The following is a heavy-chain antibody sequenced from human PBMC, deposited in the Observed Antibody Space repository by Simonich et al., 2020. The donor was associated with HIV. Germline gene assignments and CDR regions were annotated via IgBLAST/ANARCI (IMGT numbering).Heavy chain of an antibody. CDR1: GYSIRSGYY. J-gene: IGHJ2*01. CDR2: IYPSGST. CDR3: ARSGYSSSWSHWYFDL. D-gene: IGHD6-13*01. Sequence: QVQLPASGPGLVQPSETLSLPCAVSGYSIRSGYYWGWIRQPPGKGLEWFGSIYPSGSTYYNPSLKSRVTIAVDTSKNQFSLKMRSVTAADTAVYYCARSGYSSSWSHWYFDLWGRGTLVTVSS. V-gene: IGHV4-38-2*01.